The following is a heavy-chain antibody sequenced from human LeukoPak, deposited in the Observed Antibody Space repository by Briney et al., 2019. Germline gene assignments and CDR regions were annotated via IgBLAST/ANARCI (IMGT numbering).Heavy chain of an antibody. J-gene: IGHJ4*02. Sequence: TLSLTGAVSGVSISRGGYSWSCIREPPGKGRELIGYIYRSGSTYYNPSLKSRVTISVDRSKNQFSLKLSSVTAAHKAVYYCARARRDGPPDYWGQGTLVTVSS. CDR3: ARARRDGPPDY. V-gene: IGHV4-30-2*01. D-gene: IGHD3-10*01. CDR1: GVSISRGGYS. CDR2: IYRSGST.